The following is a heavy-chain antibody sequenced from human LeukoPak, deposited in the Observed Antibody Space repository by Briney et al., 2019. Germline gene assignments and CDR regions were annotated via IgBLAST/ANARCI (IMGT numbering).Heavy chain of an antibody. Sequence: ASVKISCKVSGYTFTDYYMHWVQQAPGKGLEWMVLVDPEDGETIYAEKFQGRVTITADTSTDTAYMELSSLRSEDTAVYYCATYHRWELSRVFFDYWGQGTLVTVSS. J-gene: IGHJ4*02. V-gene: IGHV1-69-2*01. D-gene: IGHD1-26*01. CDR3: ATYHRWELSRVFFDY. CDR1: GYTFTDYY. CDR2: VDPEDGET.